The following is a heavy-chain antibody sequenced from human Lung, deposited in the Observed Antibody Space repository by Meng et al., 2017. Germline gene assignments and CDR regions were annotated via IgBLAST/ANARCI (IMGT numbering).Heavy chain of an antibody. D-gene: IGHD6-19*01. Sequence: GESLKISCAASGFTFSSYEMNWVRQAPGKGLEWVSYISSSGSTIYYADSVKGRFTISRDNAKNSLYLQVNSLRAEDTAVYYCARVPEPYSSGWYTYWGQGTLVTVSS. V-gene: IGHV3-48*03. CDR2: ISSSGSTI. J-gene: IGHJ4*02. CDR3: ARVPEPYSSGWYTY. CDR1: GFTFSSYE.